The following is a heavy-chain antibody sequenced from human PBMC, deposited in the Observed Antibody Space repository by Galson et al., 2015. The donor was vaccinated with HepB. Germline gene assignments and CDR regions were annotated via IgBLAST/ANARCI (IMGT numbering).Heavy chain of an antibody. CDR1: GFTVSSNY. Sequence: SLRLSCAASGFTVSSNYMSWVRQAPGKGLEWVSVIYSGGSTYYADSVKGRFTISRDNSKNTLYLQMNSLRAEDTAVYYCARERGGGYSYGWDAFDIWGQGTMVTVSS. CDR3: ARERGGGYSYGWDAFDI. D-gene: IGHD5-18*01. V-gene: IGHV3-53*01. J-gene: IGHJ3*02. CDR2: IYSGGST.